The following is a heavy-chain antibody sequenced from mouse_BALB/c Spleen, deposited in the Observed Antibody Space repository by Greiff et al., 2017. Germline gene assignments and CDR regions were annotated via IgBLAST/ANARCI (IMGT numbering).Heavy chain of an antibody. CDR1: GYTFTSYW. J-gene: IGHJ2*01. D-gene: IGHD2-1*01. V-gene: IGHV1-87*01. CDR3: ARSHYGNYYFDY. Sequence: VQLQQSGAELARPGASVKLSCKASGYTFTSYWMQWVKQRPGQGLEWIGAIYPGDGDTRYTQKFKGKATLTADKSSSTAYMQLSSLASEDSAVYYCARSHYGNYYFDYWGQGTTLTVSS. CDR2: IYPGDGDT.